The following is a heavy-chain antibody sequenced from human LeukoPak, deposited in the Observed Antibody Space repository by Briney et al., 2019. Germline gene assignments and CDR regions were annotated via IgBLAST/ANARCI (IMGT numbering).Heavy chain of an antibody. J-gene: IGHJ3*02. CDR2: IYPGDSDT. Sequence: GESVKISGKGSGYSFTSYWMGWVRQMPGKGLEWMGMIYPGDSDTRYSPSVQGQVTISANTSITTASLQWSRLKASDTDMYYCASGGYCSGGSCSNAFDIWGQGTMVTVSS. CDR3: ASGGYCSGGSCSNAFDI. D-gene: IGHD2-15*01. V-gene: IGHV5-51*01. CDR1: GYSFTSYW.